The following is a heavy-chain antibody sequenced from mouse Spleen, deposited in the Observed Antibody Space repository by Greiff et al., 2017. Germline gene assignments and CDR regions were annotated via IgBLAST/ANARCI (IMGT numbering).Heavy chain of an antibody. V-gene: IGHV14-3*01. J-gene: IGHJ4*01. CDR3: ALYYGSSYGAMDY. Sequence: VQLQQSVAELVRPGASVKLSCTASGFNIKNTYMHWVKQRPEQGLEWIGRIDPANGNTKYAPKFQGKATITADTSSNTAYLQLSSLTSEDTDIYYCALYYGSSYGAMDYWGQGTSVTVSS. CDR2: IDPANGNT. D-gene: IGHD1-1*01. CDR1: GFNIKNTY.